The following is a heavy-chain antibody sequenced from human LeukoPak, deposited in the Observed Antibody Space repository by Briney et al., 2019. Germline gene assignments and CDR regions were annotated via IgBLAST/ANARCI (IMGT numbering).Heavy chain of an antibody. CDR3: ARDHYYDSSGYYPMGAFDI. V-gene: IGHV4-59*01. D-gene: IGHD3-22*01. CDR2: IYYSGST. Sequence: SETLSLTCTVSGGSISSYYWSWIRQPPGKGLEWIGYIYYSGSTNYNPSLKSRVTISVDTSKNQFSLKLSSVTAVDTAVYYCARDHYYDSSGYYPMGAFDIWGQGTMVTVSS. CDR1: GGSISSYY. J-gene: IGHJ3*02.